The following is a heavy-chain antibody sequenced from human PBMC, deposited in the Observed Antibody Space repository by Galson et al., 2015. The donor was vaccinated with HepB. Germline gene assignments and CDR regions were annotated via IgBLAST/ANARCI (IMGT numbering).Heavy chain of an antibody. CDR3: ARGRSYYDILTGYRKSHFDY. J-gene: IGHJ4*02. CDR1: GGSFSGYY. Sequence: SETLSLTCAVYGGSFSGYYWSWIRQPPWKGLEWIGDINQSGSTNYNPSLKSRVTISVDTSKNQFSLKLSSVTAADTAVYYCARGRSYYDILTGYRKSHFDYWDQGSLVTVSS. CDR2: INQSGST. V-gene: IGHV4-34*01. D-gene: IGHD3-9*01.